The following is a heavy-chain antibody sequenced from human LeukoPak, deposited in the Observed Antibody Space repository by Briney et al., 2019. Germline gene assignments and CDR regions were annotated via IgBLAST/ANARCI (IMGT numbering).Heavy chain of an antibody. J-gene: IGHJ4*02. V-gene: IGHV1-24*01. CDR3: ATVGYGYNYFDY. Sequence: GASVKVSCKVSGYTLTELSMHWVRQAPGKGLEWMGGFDPEDGETIYAQKFQGRVTMTEDTSTDTAYMELSNLRSEDTAVYYCATVGYGYNYFDYWGQGTLVTVSS. D-gene: IGHD5-18*01. CDR2: FDPEDGET. CDR1: GYTLTELS.